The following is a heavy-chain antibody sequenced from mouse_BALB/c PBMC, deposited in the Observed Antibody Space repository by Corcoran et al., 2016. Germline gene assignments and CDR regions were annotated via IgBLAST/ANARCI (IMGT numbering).Heavy chain of an antibody. CDR3: AREVTTGAY. CDR2: INTYTGEP. CDR1: GYTFTNYG. Sequence: QIQLVQSGPELKKPGETVKISCKASGYTFTNYGMNWVKQAPGKGLKWMGWINTYTGEPTYADDFKGRFAFSLETSASTAYLQINNLKNEDTATHFCAREVTTGAYWGQGTLVTVSA. V-gene: IGHV9-3-1*01. D-gene: IGHD2-2*01. J-gene: IGHJ3*01.